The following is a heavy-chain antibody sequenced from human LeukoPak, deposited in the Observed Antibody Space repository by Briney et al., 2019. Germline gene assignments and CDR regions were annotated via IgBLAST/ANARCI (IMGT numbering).Heavy chain of an antibody. V-gene: IGHV4-4*07. Sequence: SETLSLTCTVSGGSISNYYWSWIRQPAGKGLEWIGRIYTSGSTNYNPSLTSRVNMSVDTSKNQFSLKLSSVTAADTAVYYCARAPFGVVKLFDYWGQGTLVTVSS. D-gene: IGHD3-3*01. CDR3: ARAPFGVVKLFDY. J-gene: IGHJ4*02. CDR2: IYTSGST. CDR1: GGSISNYY.